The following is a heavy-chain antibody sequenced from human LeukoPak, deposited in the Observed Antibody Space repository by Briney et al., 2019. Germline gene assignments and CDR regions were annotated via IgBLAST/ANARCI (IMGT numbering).Heavy chain of an antibody. CDR1: GFTFSDYY. Sequence: GGSLRLSCAASGFTFSDYYMSWIRQAPGKGLEWVSYISSSGSTIYYADSVKGRFAISRDNAKNSLYLQMNSLRAEDTAVYYCAKDVIFSGGSCYDYWGQGTLVTVSS. J-gene: IGHJ4*02. D-gene: IGHD2-15*01. CDR3: AKDVIFSGGSCYDY. V-gene: IGHV3-11*01. CDR2: ISSSGSTI.